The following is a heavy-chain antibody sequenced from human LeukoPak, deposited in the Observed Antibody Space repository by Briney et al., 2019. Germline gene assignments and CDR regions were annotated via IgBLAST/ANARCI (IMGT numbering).Heavy chain of an antibody. V-gene: IGHV3-30*04. J-gene: IGHJ4*02. CDR2: ISYDGRYK. Sequence: PGGSLRLSCAGSRIAFRGYAMSWVRQAPGKGLEWVALISYDGRYKYYADSVKGRFTISRDNSENTLFLQMNSLRAEDTAVYFCARAWSQRVTNLQSDYWGQGSLVTVSS. CDR1: RIAFRGYA. D-gene: IGHD2-21*02. CDR3: ARAWSQRVTNLQSDY.